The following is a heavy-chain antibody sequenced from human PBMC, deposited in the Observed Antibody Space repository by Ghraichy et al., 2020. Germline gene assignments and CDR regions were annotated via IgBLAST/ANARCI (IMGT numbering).Heavy chain of an antibody. D-gene: IGHD3-3*01. CDR3: ARPPSLGRFLEWLLRTQDYFDY. V-gene: IGHV1-8*01. CDR1: GYTFTSYD. Sequence: ASVKVSCKASGYTFTSYDINWVRQATGQGLEWMGWMNPNSGNTGYAQKFQGRVTMTRNTSISTAYMELSSLRSEDTAVYYCARPPSLGRFLEWLLRTQDYFDYWGQGTLVTVSS. CDR2: MNPNSGNT. J-gene: IGHJ4*02.